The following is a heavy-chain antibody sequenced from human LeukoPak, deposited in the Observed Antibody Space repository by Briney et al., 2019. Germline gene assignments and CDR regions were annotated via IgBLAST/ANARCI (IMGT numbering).Heavy chain of an antibody. J-gene: IGHJ4*02. CDR3: ARSLTIFGVVIPSFDY. CDR2: ISSSSSYI. Sequence: PGGSLRLSCAASGFPFGSYEMNWVRQAPEKGLEWVSSISSSSSYIYYTDSVKGRFTISRDNAKNSLYLQMNSLRAEDTAVYYCARSLTIFGVVIPSFDYWGQGTLVTVSS. CDR1: GFPFGSYE. D-gene: IGHD3-3*01. V-gene: IGHV3-21*01.